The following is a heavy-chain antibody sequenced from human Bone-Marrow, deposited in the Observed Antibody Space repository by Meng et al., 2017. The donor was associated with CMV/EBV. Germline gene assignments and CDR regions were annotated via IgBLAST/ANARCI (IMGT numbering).Heavy chain of an antibody. V-gene: IGHV1-2*02. CDR1: GYTFTGYN. J-gene: IGHJ6*02. Sequence: ASVKVSCKASGYTFTGYNIHWVRQAPGQGLEWMGWINPNTGDTKYAQKFQGRVTLTRDTSISTAYMELSRLKSDDTAVFFCARLFHTSLGTNYYYGMDVWGQGTTVTVSS. CDR2: INPNTGDT. CDR3: ARLFHTSLGTNYYYGMDV. D-gene: IGHD3-10*01.